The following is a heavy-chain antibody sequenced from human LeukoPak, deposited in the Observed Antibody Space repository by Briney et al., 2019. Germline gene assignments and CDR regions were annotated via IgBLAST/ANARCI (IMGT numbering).Heavy chain of an antibody. D-gene: IGHD2-2*01. CDR2: IYPGDSGT. J-gene: IGHJ3*02. CDR3: ARQGDCSSTSCYRYDALDI. V-gene: IGHV5-51*01. CDR1: GYSFTSYW. Sequence: GESLKISGQGSGYSFTSYWIGWVRPMPGKGLEGSGIIYPGDSGTRYSPSFQGQVTISADKSISTAYLQWSRLKASDTAMYYCARQGDCSSTSCYRYDALDIWGQGTMVTVSS.